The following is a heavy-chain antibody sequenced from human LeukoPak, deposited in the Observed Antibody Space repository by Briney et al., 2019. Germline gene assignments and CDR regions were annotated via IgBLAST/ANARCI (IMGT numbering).Heavy chain of an antibody. CDR2: IKSKTDGGTT. D-gene: IGHD1-14*01. Sequence: GGSLRLSCAASGFTFTNYAMIWVRQSPGKGLEWVGRIKSKTDGGTTDYAAPVKGRFTISRDDSKNTLYLQMNGLKTEDTAVYYCTTDAPGPKSPDDYWGQGTLVTVSS. V-gene: IGHV3-15*01. CDR3: TTDAPGPKSPDDY. CDR1: GFTFTNYA. J-gene: IGHJ4*02.